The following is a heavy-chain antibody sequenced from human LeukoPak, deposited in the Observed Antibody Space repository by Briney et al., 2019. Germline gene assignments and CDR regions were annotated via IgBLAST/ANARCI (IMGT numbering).Heavy chain of an antibody. Sequence: GGSLRLSCAASGFTFSSYAMSWVRQAPGKGLEWVSDISGSGGSTYYADSVKGRFIISRDNAQNSVHLQMNSLRAEDTAVYYCSTRYCSIAACRASSYKCMDDWGKGTTVIVSS. J-gene: IGHJ6*04. CDR2: ISGSGGST. CDR1: GFTFSSYA. V-gene: IGHV3-23*01. D-gene: IGHD2-2*01. CDR3: STRYCSIAACRASSYKCMDD.